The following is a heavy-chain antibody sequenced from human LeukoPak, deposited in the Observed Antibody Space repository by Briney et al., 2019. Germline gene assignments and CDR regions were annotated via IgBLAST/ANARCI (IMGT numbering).Heavy chain of an antibody. J-gene: IGHJ5*02. Sequence: GALRLSWAGSGFTFSSYAMSWGRQGSGEGVEGVSANKWRGCRTYYADSVKGRFTISRDNSKNTLYLQMNSLRAEDTAVYYCARGGFRPDYADYDGRPYNWFDPWGQGTLVTVSS. D-gene: IGHD4-17*01. CDR1: GFTFSSYA. CDR2: NKWRGCRT. V-gene: IGHV3-23*01. CDR3: ARGGFRPDYADYDGRPYNWFDP.